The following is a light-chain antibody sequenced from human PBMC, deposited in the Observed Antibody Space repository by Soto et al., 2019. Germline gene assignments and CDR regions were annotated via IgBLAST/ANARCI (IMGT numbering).Light chain of an antibody. CDR3: QQYYRIPRT. V-gene: IGKV4-1*01. CDR2: WAS. CDR1: QSVLYSSNYKNY. Sequence: DTVMTQSPDSLAVSLGERATINCKSSQSVLYSSNYKNYIAWYQQKAGQPPRLLIYWASIRQPGVPDRFSGGGSGTEFTLTISSLQAEDAAVYYCQQYYRIPRTFGQGTRVEIK. J-gene: IGKJ1*01.